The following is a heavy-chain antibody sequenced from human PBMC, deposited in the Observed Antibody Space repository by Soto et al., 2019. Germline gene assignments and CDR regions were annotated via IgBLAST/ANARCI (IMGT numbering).Heavy chain of an antibody. CDR2: IDPSDSYT. V-gene: IGHV5-10-1*01. CDR1: GYSFTSYW. J-gene: IGHJ4*02. Sequence: LGESLKISCKGSGYSFTSYWISWVRQMPGKGLEWMGRIDPSDSYTNYSPSFQGHVTISADKSISTAYLQWSSLKASDTAMYYCATWPHPLYCSSTSCRARDFDYWGQGTLVTVSS. CDR3: ATWPHPLYCSSTSCRARDFDY. D-gene: IGHD2-2*01.